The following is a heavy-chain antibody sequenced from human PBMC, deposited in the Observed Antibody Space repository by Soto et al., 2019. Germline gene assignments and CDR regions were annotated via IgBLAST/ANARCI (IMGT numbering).Heavy chain of an antibody. D-gene: IGHD3-22*01. J-gene: IGHJ6*02. CDR1: GGTFSSYA. V-gene: IGHV1-69*01. CDR2: IIPIFGTA. Sequence: SVKVSCRASGGTFSSYAISWVRQAPVQGLEWMGGIIPIFGTANYAQKFQGRVTITADESTSTAYMELSSLRSEDTAVYYCARDLHLYYYDSSGPRGNYYGMDVWGQGTTVTVSS. CDR3: ARDLHLYYYDSSGPRGNYYGMDV.